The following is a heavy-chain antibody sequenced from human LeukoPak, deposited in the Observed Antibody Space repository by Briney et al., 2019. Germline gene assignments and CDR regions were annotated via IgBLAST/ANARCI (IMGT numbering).Heavy chain of an antibody. V-gene: IGHV4-38-2*02. J-gene: IGHJ4*02. D-gene: IGHD3-10*01. CDR3: ARDSYYYGSGSYCDY. Sequence: SETLSLTCTVSGYSISSGYYWGWIRQPPGKGLEWIGSIYHSGSTHYNPSLKSRVTISVDTSKNQFSLKLSSVAAADTAVYYCARDSYYYGSGSYCDYWGQGTLVTVSS. CDR1: GYSISSGYY. CDR2: IYHSGST.